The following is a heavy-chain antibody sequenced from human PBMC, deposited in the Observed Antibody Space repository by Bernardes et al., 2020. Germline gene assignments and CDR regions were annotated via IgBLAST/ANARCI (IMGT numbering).Heavy chain of an antibody. Sequence: SESLSLTCTVSGGSISSSSYYWGWIRQPPGKGLEWIASIYYSGSTYYNPSLKSRVPITVDTSKNQFSLKLSSVTAADTAVYYCARLQKGELLGYFDYWGQGTLVTVSS. V-gene: IGHV4-39*01. CDR1: GGSISSSSYY. J-gene: IGHJ4*02. CDR2: IYYSGST. CDR3: ARLQKGELLGYFDY. D-gene: IGHD1-26*01.